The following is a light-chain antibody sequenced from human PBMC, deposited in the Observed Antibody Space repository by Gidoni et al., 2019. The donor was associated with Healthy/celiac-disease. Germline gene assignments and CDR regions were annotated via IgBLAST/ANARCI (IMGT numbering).Light chain of an antibody. V-gene: IGKV3-15*01. Sequence: EIVMTQSPATLSVSPGERATPSCRASQSVSSNLAWYQQKPGQAPRLLIHGASTRATGIPARFSGSGSGTEFTLTISSLQSEDFAVYYCQQYNNWYTFGQGTKLEIK. CDR3: QQYNNWYT. CDR2: GAS. J-gene: IGKJ2*01. CDR1: QSVSSN.